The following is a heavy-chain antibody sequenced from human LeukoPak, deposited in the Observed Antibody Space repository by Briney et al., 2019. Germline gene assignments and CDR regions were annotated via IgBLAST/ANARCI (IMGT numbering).Heavy chain of an antibody. CDR1: GFTFSSYA. D-gene: IGHD3-22*01. CDR2: ISYDGSDK. Sequence: GGSLRLSCAASGFTFSSYAMHWVRQAPGKGLEWVAVISYDGSDKYYADSVKGRFTISRDNSKNTLYLQMNSLRAEDTAVYYCARNPYYYDSSGYYLGSDAFDIWGQGTMVTVSS. CDR3: ARNPYYYDSSGYYLGSDAFDI. V-gene: IGHV3-30-3*01. J-gene: IGHJ3*02.